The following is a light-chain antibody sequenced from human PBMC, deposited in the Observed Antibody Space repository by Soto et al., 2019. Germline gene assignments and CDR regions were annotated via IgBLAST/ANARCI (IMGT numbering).Light chain of an antibody. V-gene: IGKV1-27*01. Sequence: DIQMTQSPSSLSASVGDRVTITCRASQGISNDLAWYQQKTGKVPKILIYAASTLESGVPSRFSGRGSGTDFALPISRLQPEDVETYYCQNYNRAPRTFGQGTKVDIK. J-gene: IGKJ1*01. CDR1: QGISND. CDR2: AAS. CDR3: QNYNRAPRT.